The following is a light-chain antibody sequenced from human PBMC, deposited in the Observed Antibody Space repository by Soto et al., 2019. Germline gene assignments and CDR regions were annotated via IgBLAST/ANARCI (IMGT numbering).Light chain of an antibody. Sequence: QSALTQPPSASGSPGQSVTISCTGTSSDVGGYNYVSWYQQHPGKVPKHMSFEVNKRPSGVPDRFSVYKSGNTASLTVSGLPPEDEADYYCTSDAGGNNVFGPGTKLPVL. CDR3: TSDAGGNNV. V-gene: IGLV2-8*01. CDR2: EVN. CDR1: SSDVGGYNY. J-gene: IGLJ1*01.